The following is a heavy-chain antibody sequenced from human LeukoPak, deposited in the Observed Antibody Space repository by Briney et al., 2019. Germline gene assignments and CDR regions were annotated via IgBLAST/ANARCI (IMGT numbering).Heavy chain of an antibody. V-gene: IGHV3-66*01. CDR3: ASATGDHNS. CDR1: GFTVRSNY. CDR2: IYSGGST. D-gene: IGHD7-27*01. J-gene: IGHJ4*02. Sequence: GSLRLSCTASGFTVRSNYMTWVRQAPGKGLEWVSIIYSGGSTYYADSVRGRFTISRDNSKNTLYLQMNSLRAEDTAVYYCASATGDHNSWGQGTLVTVSS.